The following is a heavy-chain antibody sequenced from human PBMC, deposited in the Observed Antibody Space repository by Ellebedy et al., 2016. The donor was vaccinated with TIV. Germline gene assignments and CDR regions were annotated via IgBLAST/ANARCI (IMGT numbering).Heavy chain of an antibody. CDR2: INRDGTDI. V-gene: IGHV3-48*02. Sequence: PGGSLRLSCAASGFTFSTYSMSWVRQAPGKGLEWLSYINRDGTDIYSVDSVKGRFTISRDNAKNSLYLQMNSLRDEDTAVYYCVRDKDWAFDYWGQGTLVTVSS. D-gene: IGHD3/OR15-3a*01. J-gene: IGHJ4*02. CDR1: GFTFSTYS. CDR3: VRDKDWAFDY.